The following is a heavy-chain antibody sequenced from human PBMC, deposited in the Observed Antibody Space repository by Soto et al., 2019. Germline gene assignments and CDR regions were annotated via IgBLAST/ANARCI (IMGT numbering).Heavy chain of an antibody. D-gene: IGHD3-10*01. CDR2: ISAYNGNT. CDR3: ARDNGFGESDV. Sequence: QVQLVQSGAEVKKPGASVKVSCKASGYSFTSYGISWVRQAPGQGLEWMGWISAYNGNTNYAQKLQGRVTINTDTPTRTAYMELRSLGSDATAVYYCARDNGFGESDVWGQGTTVTVSS. V-gene: IGHV1-18*01. CDR1: GYSFTSYG. J-gene: IGHJ6*02.